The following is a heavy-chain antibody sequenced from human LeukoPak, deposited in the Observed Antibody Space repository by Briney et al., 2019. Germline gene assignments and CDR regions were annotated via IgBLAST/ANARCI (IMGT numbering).Heavy chain of an antibody. CDR1: GFTFSTNA. J-gene: IGHJ2*01. Sequence: GGSLRLSCAASGFTFSTNAMSWVRQAPGKGLEWVSGIGESGGGTHYADSVKDRFTISRDNSKRTLYLQMNNLRAEDTAVYYCTKKGAQDWYLDLWGRGTLVTVSS. CDR2: IGESGGGT. V-gene: IGHV3-23*01. D-gene: IGHD3-16*01. CDR3: TKKGAQDWYLDL.